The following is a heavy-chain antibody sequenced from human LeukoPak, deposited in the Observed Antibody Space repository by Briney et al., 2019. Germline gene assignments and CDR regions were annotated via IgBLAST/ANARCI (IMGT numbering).Heavy chain of an antibody. CDR2: IHEDGSDK. V-gene: IGHV3-7*05. Sequence: GGSLRLSCVVSGFTFSSYWMNWVRQAPGKGLEWVANIHEDGSDKYYVDSVKGRFTISRDNAKNSLYMQMNSLRAGDTALYYCARTLRLGTPRAFDIWGRGKVGTVSS. J-gene: IGHJ3*02. CDR3: ARTLRLGTPRAFDI. CDR1: GFTFSSYW. D-gene: IGHD1-14*01.